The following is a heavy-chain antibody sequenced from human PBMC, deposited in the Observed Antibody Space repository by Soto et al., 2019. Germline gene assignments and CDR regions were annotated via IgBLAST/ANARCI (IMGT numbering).Heavy chain of an antibody. Sequence: QVQLVQSGAEVKKPGASVKVSCKASGYTFTSYGISWVRQAPGQGLEWMGWISAYNGNTNYAQKLQGRVTMTTDTSTSTAYMELRSLRSDDTAVYYCARASKEWTGYDDYYYYYGMDVWGQGTTVTVSS. D-gene: IGHD3-9*01. V-gene: IGHV1-18*01. CDR2: ISAYNGNT. J-gene: IGHJ6*02. CDR1: GYTFTSYG. CDR3: ARASKEWTGYDDYYYYYGMDV.